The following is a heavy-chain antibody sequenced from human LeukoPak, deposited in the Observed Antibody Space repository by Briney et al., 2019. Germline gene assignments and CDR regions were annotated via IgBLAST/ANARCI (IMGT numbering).Heavy chain of an antibody. CDR1: GDSLTRYW. CDR2: IYPGDSDT. Sequence: GESLKISCKGSGDSLTRYWIGWVRQMPGKGLEWMGIIYPGDSDTRYSPSFQGQVTISADKSISTAYLQWSSLKASDTAMYYCARQRGSYYSGFDYWGQGTLVTVSS. D-gene: IGHD1-26*01. CDR3: ARQRGSYYSGFDY. J-gene: IGHJ4*02. V-gene: IGHV5-51*01.